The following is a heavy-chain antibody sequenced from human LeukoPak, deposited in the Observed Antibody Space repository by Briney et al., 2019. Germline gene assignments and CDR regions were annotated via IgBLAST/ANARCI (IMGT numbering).Heavy chain of an antibody. D-gene: IGHD3-9*01. J-gene: IGHJ4*02. CDR2: IYYSGST. CDR1: GGSISSYY. CDR3: ARVLRYFDWLSGYDY. Sequence: SETLSLTCTVSGGSISSYYWSWIRQPPGKGLEWIGYIYYSGSTNYNPSLKSRVTISVDTSKNQFSLKLSSVTAADTAVYYCARVLRYFDWLSGYDYWGQGTLVTVSS. V-gene: IGHV4-59*01.